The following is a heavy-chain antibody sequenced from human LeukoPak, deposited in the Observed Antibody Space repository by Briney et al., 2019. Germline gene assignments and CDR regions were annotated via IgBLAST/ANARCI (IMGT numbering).Heavy chain of an antibody. CDR1: GFTFRGAA. CDR2: ISSSGNNA. V-gene: IGHV3-23*01. J-gene: IGHJ4*02. D-gene: IGHD2-2*01. CDR3: ARDGYCSSTSCYYFDY. Sequence: PGGSLRLSCAVSGFTFRGAAMTWVRQAPGKGLEWVSLISSSGNNAYYADSVKGRFTISRDNSKNTLSLQMNSLRAEDTAVYYCARDGYCSSTSCYYFDYWGQGTLVTVSS.